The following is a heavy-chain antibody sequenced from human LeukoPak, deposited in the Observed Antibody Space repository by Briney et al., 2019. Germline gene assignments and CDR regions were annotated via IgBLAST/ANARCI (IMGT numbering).Heavy chain of an antibody. D-gene: IGHD3-22*01. J-gene: IGHJ4*02. CDR3: ARGYYDSSGYLDY. V-gene: IGHV3-21*01. CDR2: INSSSSYI. CDR1: GFTFSSYS. Sequence: GGSLRLSCAASGFTFSSYSMNWVRQAPGKGLEWVSSINSSSSYIYYADSVKGRFTISRDNAKNSLYLQMNSLRAEDTAVYYCARGYYDSSGYLDYWGQGTLVTVSS.